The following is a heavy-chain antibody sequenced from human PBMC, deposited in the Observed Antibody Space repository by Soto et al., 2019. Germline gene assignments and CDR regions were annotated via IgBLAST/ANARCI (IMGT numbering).Heavy chain of an antibody. Sequence: ASVKVSCKASGYTFTSYGISWVRQAPGQGLEWMGWISAYNGNTNYAQKLQGRVTMTTDTSTSTAYMELSRLRSDDTAVYYCARGLRDSGVLSVYYYYMDVWGKGTTVTVSS. CDR2: ISAYNGNT. V-gene: IGHV1-18*01. CDR1: GYTFTSYG. D-gene: IGHD3-10*01. CDR3: ARGLRDSGVLSVYYYYMDV. J-gene: IGHJ6*03.